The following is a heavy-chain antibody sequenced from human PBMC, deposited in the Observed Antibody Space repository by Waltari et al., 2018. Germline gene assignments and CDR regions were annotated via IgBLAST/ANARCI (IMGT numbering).Heavy chain of an antibody. D-gene: IGHD3-9*01. V-gene: IGHV3-30*02. J-gene: IGHJ4*02. Sequence: QVQLVESGGGVVQPGGSLRLSCAASGFTFSNYDMHRVRQAPGKGLEWVAFIRYDGSVKYYADSVKGRITISRDNSKNTLYLQMNSLRAEDTGIYYSARRFTSGYALDYWGQGTLVTVSS. CDR3: ARRFTSGYALDY. CDR2: IRYDGSVK. CDR1: GFTFSNYD.